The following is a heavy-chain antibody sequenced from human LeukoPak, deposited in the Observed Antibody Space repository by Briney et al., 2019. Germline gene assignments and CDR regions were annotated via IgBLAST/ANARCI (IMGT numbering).Heavy chain of an antibody. D-gene: IGHD3-22*01. CDR2: IIPIFGTA. CDR3: AREYYYDSSGYYSFDY. J-gene: IGHJ4*02. CDR1: GYTFTSYY. Sequence: SVKVSCKASGYTFTSYYMHWVRQAPGQGLEWMGGIIPIFGTANYAQKFQGRVTITADESTSTAYMELSSLRSEDTAVYYCAREYYYDSSGYYSFDYWGQGTLVTVSS. V-gene: IGHV1-69*13.